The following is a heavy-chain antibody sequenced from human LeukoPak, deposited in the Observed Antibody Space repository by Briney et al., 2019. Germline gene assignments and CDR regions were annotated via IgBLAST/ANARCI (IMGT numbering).Heavy chain of an antibody. CDR2: INHSGST. Sequence: SETLSLTCAVYGGSFSGYYWSWIRQPPGKGLEWIGEINHSGSTNYNPSLKSRVTISVDTSKNQFSLKLSSVTAADTAVYYCARRSYYYYGMDVWGQGTTVTVSS. J-gene: IGHJ6*02. CDR3: ARRSYYYYGMDV. V-gene: IGHV4-34*01. CDR1: GGSFSGYY.